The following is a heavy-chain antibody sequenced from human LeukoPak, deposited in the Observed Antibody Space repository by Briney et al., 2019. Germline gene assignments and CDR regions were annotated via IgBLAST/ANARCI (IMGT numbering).Heavy chain of an antibody. D-gene: IGHD1-26*01. CDR2: ISSNGGST. J-gene: IGHJ1*01. V-gene: IGHV3-64*01. CDR1: GFTFSSYA. CDR3: ARDRRGGSPGFQH. Sequence: GGSLRLSCAASGFTFSSYAMHWVRQAPGKGLEYVSAISSNGGSTYYANSVKGRFTISRDNSKNTLYLQMGSLRAEDMAVYYCARDRRGGSPGFQHWGQGTLVTVSS.